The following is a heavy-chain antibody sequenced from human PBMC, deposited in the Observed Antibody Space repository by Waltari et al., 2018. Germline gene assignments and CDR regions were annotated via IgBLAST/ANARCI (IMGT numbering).Heavy chain of an antibody. CDR2: IVPILGIA. V-gene: IGHV1-69*02. CDR1: GGTFSSYT. J-gene: IGHJ5*02. CDR3: ARGYNWNYGGWFDP. D-gene: IGHD1-7*01. Sequence: QVQLVQSGAEVKKPGSSVKVSCKASGGTFSSYTISWVRQAPGQGLEWMGRIVPILGIANYAQKFQGRVTITADESTSTAYMELSSLRSEDTAVYYCARGYNWNYGGWFDPWGQGTLVTVSS.